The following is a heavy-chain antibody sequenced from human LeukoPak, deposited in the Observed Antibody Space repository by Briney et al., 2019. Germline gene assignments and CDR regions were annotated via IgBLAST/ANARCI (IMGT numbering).Heavy chain of an antibody. V-gene: IGHV4-34*01. Sequence: PSETLSLTCAVYGGSFSGYYWSWIRQPPGKGLEWIGEINHSGSTNYNPSLKSRVTISVDTSKNQFSLKLSSVTAADTAVYYCARPRRYYDILTGYYRRSGTGFDYWGQGTLVTVSS. CDR1: GGSFSGYY. D-gene: IGHD3-9*01. CDR2: INHSGST. CDR3: ARPRRYYDILTGYYRRSGTGFDY. J-gene: IGHJ4*02.